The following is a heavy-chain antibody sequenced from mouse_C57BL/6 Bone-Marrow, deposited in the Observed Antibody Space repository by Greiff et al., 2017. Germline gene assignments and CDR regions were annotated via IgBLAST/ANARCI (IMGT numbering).Heavy chain of an antibody. CDR2: ITPSSGYT. J-gene: IGHJ2*01. CDR3: ARSLYYGNSYIDY. V-gene: IGHV1-4*01. Sequence: QLKQSGAELARPGASVTMFCKASAYIFTSYPMPWVKQRTGQGLEWFGYITPSSGYTKHNQKFKDKATLTADKSSSTVYMQLSSLASEYSAVYYCARSLYYGNSYIDYWGQGTTLTVSS. CDR1: AYIFTSYP. D-gene: IGHD2-1*01.